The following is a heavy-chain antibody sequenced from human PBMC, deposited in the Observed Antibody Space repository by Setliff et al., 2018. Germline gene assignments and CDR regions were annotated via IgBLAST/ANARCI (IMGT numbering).Heavy chain of an antibody. D-gene: IGHD1-26*01. CDR3: ARWGENSGRPDWRAFDI. Sequence: PSETLSLTCTVSGGSISTSSYYWSWIRQPPGKGLGWIGEINHSGSTNYNPSLKSRVTISVDKSKDQFSLKLTSVSAADTAVYYCARWGENSGRPDWRAFDIWGQGTMVTVS. CDR2: INHSGST. V-gene: IGHV4-39*07. J-gene: IGHJ3*02. CDR1: GGSISTSSYY.